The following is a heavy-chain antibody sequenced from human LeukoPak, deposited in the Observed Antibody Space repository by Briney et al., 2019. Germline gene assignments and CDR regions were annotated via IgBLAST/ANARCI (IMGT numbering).Heavy chain of an antibody. CDR2: ISYDGSNK. CDR3: AKDSTYKAAASYSDY. Sequence: GGSLRLSCAASGFTFSSYGMHWVRQAPGKGLEWVAVISYDGSNKYYADSVKGRFTTSRDNSKNTLYLQMNSLRAEDTAVYYCAKDSTYKAAASYSDYWGQGTLVTVSS. D-gene: IGHD6-13*01. V-gene: IGHV3-30*18. CDR1: GFTFSSYG. J-gene: IGHJ4*02.